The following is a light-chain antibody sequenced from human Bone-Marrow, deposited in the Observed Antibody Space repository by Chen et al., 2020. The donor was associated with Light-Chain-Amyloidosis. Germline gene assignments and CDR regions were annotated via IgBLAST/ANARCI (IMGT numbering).Light chain of an antibody. CDR3: MQAIQTPT. J-gene: IGKJ1*01. V-gene: IGKV2-28*01. CDR1: QSLLHINGYSY. Sequence: IVMTQSQLSLPVTTGEPASISCRSSQSLLHINGYSYLDWYLQKPGHSTQLLIYLGSNRASGVPGRFSGMGSCTDFTLKISRVEAEDVVVYYCMQAIQTPTFGQGTKVEIK. CDR2: LGS.